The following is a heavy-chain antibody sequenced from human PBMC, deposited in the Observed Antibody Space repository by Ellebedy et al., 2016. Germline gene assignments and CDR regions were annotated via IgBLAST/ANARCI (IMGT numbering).Heavy chain of an antibody. J-gene: IGHJ3*02. CDR1: GFAFSGYM. CDR2: ISSGGTYI. Sequence: GESLKISXAASGFAFSGYMMSWVRQAPGKGLEWVSSISSGGTYINYADSGRGRFTITRDNAKGSVFLHMTNLRAEDTALYYCVKARQAPIDAFDMWGRGTMVTVSS. CDR3: VKARQAPIDAFDM. V-gene: IGHV3-21*06.